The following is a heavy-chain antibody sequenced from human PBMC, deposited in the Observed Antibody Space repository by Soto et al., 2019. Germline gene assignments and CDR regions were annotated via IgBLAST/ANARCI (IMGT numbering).Heavy chain of an antibody. V-gene: IGHV3-23*01. Sequence: PGGSLRLSCAASGFTFSSYVTSWVRQAPGKGLEWVSGISGSGGSTYYADSVKGRFTISRDNSKNTLYLQMNSLRAEDTAVYYCAKALFNDLDFDYWGQGTLVTVSS. CDR3: AKALFNDLDFDY. CDR2: ISGSGGST. CDR1: GFTFSSYV. D-gene: IGHD1-1*01. J-gene: IGHJ4*02.